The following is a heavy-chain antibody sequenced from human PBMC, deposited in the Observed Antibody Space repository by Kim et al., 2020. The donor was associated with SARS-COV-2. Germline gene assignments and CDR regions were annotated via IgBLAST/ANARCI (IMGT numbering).Heavy chain of an antibody. J-gene: IGHJ6*02. CDR3: ARDQSSPYYDILRYGMDV. D-gene: IGHD3-9*01. Sequence: ASVKVSCKASGYTFTSYAMHWVRQAPGQRLEWMGWINAGNGNTKYSQKFQGRVTITRDTSASTAYMELSSLRSEDTAVYYCARDQSSPYYDILRYGMDVWGQGTTVTVSS. CDR2: INAGNGNT. CDR1: GYTFTSYA. V-gene: IGHV1-3*01.